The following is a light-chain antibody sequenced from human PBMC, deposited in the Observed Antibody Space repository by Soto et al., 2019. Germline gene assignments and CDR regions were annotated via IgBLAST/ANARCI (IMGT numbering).Light chain of an antibody. J-gene: IGKJ2*01. V-gene: IGKV1-39*01. CDR2: SAS. CDR3: QQSDSSPYT. Sequence: DIQMTQSPSSLSASVGDRVTLTCRASQSISTFLNWYQHKPGIAPKVLMFSASTLESGVPARFSGSGSGTDFTLTISSLQPEDFATYYCQQSDSSPYTFGQVTKLEI. CDR1: QSISTF.